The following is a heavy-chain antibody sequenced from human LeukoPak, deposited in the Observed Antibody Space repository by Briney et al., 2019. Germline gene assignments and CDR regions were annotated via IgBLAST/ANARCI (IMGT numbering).Heavy chain of an antibody. CDR3: ATHEVTAAAGTEFDS. D-gene: IGHD6-13*01. CDR2: IFLDDSDT. Sequence: GESLKISCQGSGYKFSNYRIGWVRQMPGKGLEWMGIIFLDDSDTRYSPSFQGQVTISADKSLNTAYLQWNTLKTSDTAIYYCATHEVTAAAGTEFDSWGQGTLVTVS. CDR1: GYKFSNYR. V-gene: IGHV5-51*01. J-gene: IGHJ4*02.